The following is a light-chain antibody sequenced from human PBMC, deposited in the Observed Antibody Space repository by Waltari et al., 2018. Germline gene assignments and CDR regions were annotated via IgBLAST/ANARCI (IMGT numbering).Light chain of an antibody. Sequence: QSALTQPRSVSGSPGQSVTISCIGTVGDVGGYEYVSWYQQYPGKAPKVIIYDVIKRPEGVPDRFSGSKSGNTASLTISGLQAEDEADYYCCSYGGPDTLVFGGGTKLTVL. CDR2: DVI. V-gene: IGLV2-11*01. CDR1: VGDVGGYEY. CDR3: CSYGGPDTLV. J-gene: IGLJ3*02.